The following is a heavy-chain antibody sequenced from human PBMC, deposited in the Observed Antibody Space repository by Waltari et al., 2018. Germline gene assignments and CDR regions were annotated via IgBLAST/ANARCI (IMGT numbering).Heavy chain of an antibody. V-gene: IGHV1-2*02. Sequence: QEQLVQSGSAVKKPGALVRVSCPASGSTFTAYHLHWFRQAPNQRFEWMGWFNPKKGDSESAANFLGRVTMSRDTSINTVYLDLSGLRSDDTAIYFCARDPGPIMGAPDLWGQGTQVTVSS. J-gene: IGHJ5*02. D-gene: IGHD1-26*01. CDR1: GSTFTAYH. CDR2: FNPKKGDS. CDR3: ARDPGPIMGAPDL.